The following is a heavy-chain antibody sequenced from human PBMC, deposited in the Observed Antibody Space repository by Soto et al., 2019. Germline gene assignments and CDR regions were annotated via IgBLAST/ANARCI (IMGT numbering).Heavy chain of an antibody. V-gene: IGHV3-30*18. CDR2: IAYDGGDK. J-gene: IGHJ4*01. D-gene: IGHD6-13*01. CDR1: GFTFNNFA. CDR3: DQDLRRGAADYSFDY. Sequence: PGGSLRLSCAASGFTFNNFAMHWVRQAPGKGLEWVAVIAYDGGDKHYADSVKGRFTISRDNSKNTLFLQMNGLRAEDTAVYFCDQDLRRGAADYSFDYWGHGALVTVSS.